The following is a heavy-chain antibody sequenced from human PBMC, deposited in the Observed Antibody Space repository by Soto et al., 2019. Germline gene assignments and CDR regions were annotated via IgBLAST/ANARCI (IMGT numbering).Heavy chain of an antibody. V-gene: IGHV3-33*01. CDR1: GFTFSSYG. J-gene: IGHJ6*03. D-gene: IGHD2-2*01. CDR2: IWHDGSKT. Sequence: QVQLVESGGGVVQPGKSLRLSCAVSGFTFSSYGMHWVRQAPGKGLEWVARIWHDGSKTYYANSVKGRLTISRDNSKNTLYLRMNSLRVEDTAVYYCARDSEIVVGEDYYYCMAGWGKGTTVSVSS. CDR3: ARDSEIVVGEDYYYCMAG.